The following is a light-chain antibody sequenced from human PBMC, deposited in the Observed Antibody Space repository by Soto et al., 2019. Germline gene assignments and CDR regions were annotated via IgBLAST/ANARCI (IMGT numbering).Light chain of an antibody. CDR3: QHGNSHSET. Sequence: DIQMTQSPSTLSGSVGDRVTITCRASQTISSWLAWYQQKPGKAPKLLIYKASTLKSGVPSRFSGSGSATLFPLTIRGLPHDDFANYCCQHGNSHSETFGPGTKVEIK. CDR1: QTISSW. CDR2: KAS. V-gene: IGKV1-5*03. J-gene: IGKJ1*01.